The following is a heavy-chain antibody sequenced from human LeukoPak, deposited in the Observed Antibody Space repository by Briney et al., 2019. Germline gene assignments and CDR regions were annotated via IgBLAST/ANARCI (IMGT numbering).Heavy chain of an antibody. Sequence: GGSLRLSCAASGFTFSSYEMNWVRQAPGKGLEWVANIKQDGSEKYYVDSVKGRFTISRDNAKNSLYLQMNSLRAEDTAVYYCARDYSPFQLGTGGYWGQGTLVTVSS. CDR1: GFTFSSYE. V-gene: IGHV3-7*01. CDR3: ARDYSPFQLGTGGY. D-gene: IGHD1-1*01. J-gene: IGHJ4*02. CDR2: IKQDGSEK.